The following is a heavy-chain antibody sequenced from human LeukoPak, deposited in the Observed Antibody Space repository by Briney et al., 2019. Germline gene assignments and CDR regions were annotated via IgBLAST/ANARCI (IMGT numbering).Heavy chain of an antibody. D-gene: IGHD3-3*01. CDR2: MNPNSGNT. CDR3: ARGQKITIFGVVIIGGNWFDP. CDR1: GYTFTGYY. J-gene: IGHJ5*02. V-gene: IGHV1-8*03. Sequence: ASVKVSCKASGYTFTGYYMHWVRQAPGQGLEWMGWMNPNSGNTGYAQKFQGRVTITRNTSISTAYMELSSLRSEDTAVYYCARGQKITIFGVVIIGGNWFDPWGQGTLVTVSS.